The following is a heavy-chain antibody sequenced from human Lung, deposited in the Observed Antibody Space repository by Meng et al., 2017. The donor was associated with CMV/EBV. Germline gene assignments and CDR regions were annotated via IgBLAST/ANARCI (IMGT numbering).Heavy chain of an antibody. CDR2: ISPYSGNT. CDR3: ARDPRYSDNWFRAGDFQQ. V-gene: IGHV1-18*01. D-gene: IGHD1-1*01. Sequence: QVQLVQSGPEVKKPGXSLKVSCKPSGYPFTSYGISRVRQAPGQGIEWMGWISPYSGNTKYAQNLQGRVTLTTDTSTDTAYMELGSLIFDDTAVYYCARDPRYSDNWFRAGDFQQWGQGTLVTVSS. CDR1: GYPFTSYG. J-gene: IGHJ1*01.